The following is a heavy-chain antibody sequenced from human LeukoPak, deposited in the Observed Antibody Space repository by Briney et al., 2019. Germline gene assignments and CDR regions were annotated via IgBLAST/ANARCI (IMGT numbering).Heavy chain of an antibody. CDR3: ARAYSSGWYLDY. J-gene: IGHJ4*02. Sequence: ASVKVSCKASGYTFTRYYMHSVRQATGQGLEWMGIINPSGGSTSYAQKFQGRVTMTRDTSTSTVYMELSSLRSEDTAVYYCARAYSSGWYLDYWGQGTLVTVSS. V-gene: IGHV1-46*01. CDR1: GYTFTRYY. D-gene: IGHD6-19*01. CDR2: INPSGGST.